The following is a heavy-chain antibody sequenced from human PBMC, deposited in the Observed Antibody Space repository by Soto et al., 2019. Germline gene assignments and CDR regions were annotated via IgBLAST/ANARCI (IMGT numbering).Heavy chain of an antibody. D-gene: IGHD6-19*01. CDR3: ARTRYSSGWTVDY. Sequence: AASAKLFFKSSGSTVSSYAIRCVREAPGQRLEWMGGIIPIFGTANYAQKFQGRVTITADESTSTAYMELSSLRSDYTAVYYCARTRYSSGWTVDYWGQGTLVTVSS. V-gene: IGHV1-69*13. CDR1: GSTVSSYA. J-gene: IGHJ4*02. CDR2: IIPIFGTA.